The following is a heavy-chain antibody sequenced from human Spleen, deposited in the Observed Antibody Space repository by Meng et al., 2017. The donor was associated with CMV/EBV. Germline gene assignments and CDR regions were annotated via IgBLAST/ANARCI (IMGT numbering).Heavy chain of an antibody. V-gene: IGHV3-7*01. J-gene: IGHJ6*02. D-gene: IGHD5-24*01. CDR3: ETDGYYYGMDV. Sequence: GESLKISCAASGFTFSRYWMSWVRQAPGKGLEWVANIKQDGSEIHYVDSVKGRFTISRDNAQNSLYLQVNSLRVEDTAVYYCETDGYYYGMDVWGQGTTVTVSS. CDR2: IKQDGSEI. CDR1: GFTFSRYW.